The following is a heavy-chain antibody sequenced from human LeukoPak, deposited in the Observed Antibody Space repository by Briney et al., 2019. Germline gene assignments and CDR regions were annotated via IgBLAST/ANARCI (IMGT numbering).Heavy chain of an antibody. J-gene: IGHJ4*02. Sequence: PGGSLRLSCAASGFTFSDYYMDWVRQAPGKGLEWVGRLRNKVNSFTTEYAASVKGRFTISRDDSKNTLYLQMNSLKTEDTAVYYCTTEWKQWLADYWGQGTLVTVSS. CDR2: LRNKVNSFTT. V-gene: IGHV3-72*01. D-gene: IGHD6-19*01. CDR1: GFTFSDYY. CDR3: TTEWKQWLADY.